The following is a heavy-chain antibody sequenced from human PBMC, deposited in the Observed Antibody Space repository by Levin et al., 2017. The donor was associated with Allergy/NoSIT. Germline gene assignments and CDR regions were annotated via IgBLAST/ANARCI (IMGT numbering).Heavy chain of an antibody. CDR1: GFTFSIYD. CDR3: ARGRRWLVLSDAFDV. Sequence: GGSLRLSCAASGFTFSIYDMHWVRQAPGKGLEWVSGIGTAGDTYYPGSVKGRFTTSRENAKSSSYLQMNSLRADDTAVYYCARGRRWLVLSDAFDVWGQGTMVTVSS. CDR2: IGTAGDT. V-gene: IGHV3-13*01. J-gene: IGHJ3*01. D-gene: IGHD6-19*01.